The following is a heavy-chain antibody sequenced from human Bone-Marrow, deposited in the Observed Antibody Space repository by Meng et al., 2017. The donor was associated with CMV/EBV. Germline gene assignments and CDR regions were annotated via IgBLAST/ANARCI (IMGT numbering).Heavy chain of an antibody. V-gene: IGHV1-46*01. Sequence: ASVKVSCKASGYTFTSYYMHWVRQAPGQGLEWMGIINPSGGSTSYAQKFQGRVTMTRDTSTDQFSLRLTSVTAADTAIYYRARKVPVTPFDAFDLWGQGTMVTVSS. D-gene: IGHD1-14*01. CDR2: INPSGGST. CDR3: ARKVPVTPFDAFDL. J-gene: IGHJ3*01. CDR1: GYTFTSYY.